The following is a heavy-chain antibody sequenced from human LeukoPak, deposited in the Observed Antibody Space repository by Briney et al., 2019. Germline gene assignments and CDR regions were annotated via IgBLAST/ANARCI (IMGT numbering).Heavy chain of an antibody. CDR2: INHSGST. Sequence: SSETLSLTCAVYGGSFSGYYWSWIRQPPGKGLEWIGEINHSGSTNYNPSLKSRVTISVDTSKNQFSLKLSSVTAADTAVYYCARDSSSSSVGGFDYWGQGTLVTVSS. CDR3: ARDSSSSSVGGFDY. CDR1: GGSFSGYY. V-gene: IGHV4-34*01. J-gene: IGHJ4*02. D-gene: IGHD6-6*01.